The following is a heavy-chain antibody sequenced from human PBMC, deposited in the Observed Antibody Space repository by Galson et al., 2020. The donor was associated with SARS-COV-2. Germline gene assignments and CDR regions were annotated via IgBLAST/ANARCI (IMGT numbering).Heavy chain of an antibody. J-gene: IGHJ5*02. Sequence: ASVKVSCKVSGYTLTELSMQWVRQAPGKGLEWLGGFDPDYGDTIYAQKFQGRVTMTEDTSADTAYMELSSLRSEDTAIYYCATAFAYQMLPLNLWGQGTLVTVSS. CDR2: FDPDYGDT. CDR1: GYTLTELS. CDR3: ATAFAYQMLPLNL. V-gene: IGHV1-24*01. D-gene: IGHD2-2*01.